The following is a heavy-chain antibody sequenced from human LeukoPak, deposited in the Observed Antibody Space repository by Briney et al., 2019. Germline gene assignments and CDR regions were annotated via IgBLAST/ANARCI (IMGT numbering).Heavy chain of an antibody. J-gene: IGHJ3*02. Sequence: SETLSLTCAVYGGSFSGYYWSWIRQPPGKGLEWIGEINHSGSTNYNPSLKSRVTISVDTSKNQFSLKLSSVTAADTAVYYCARETGEYAFDIWGQGTMVTVSS. CDR1: GGSFSGYY. CDR3: ARETGEYAFDI. V-gene: IGHV4-34*01. D-gene: IGHD7-27*01. CDR2: INHSGST.